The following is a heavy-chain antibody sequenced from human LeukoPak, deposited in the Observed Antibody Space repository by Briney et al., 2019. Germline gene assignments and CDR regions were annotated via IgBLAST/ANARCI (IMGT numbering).Heavy chain of an antibody. Sequence: GSNKYYADSVKGPFTISRDNSKNTLYLQMNSLRAEDTAIYYCAKGIRYCSSTSCLNYFDYWGQGTLVTVSS. CDR2: GSNK. CDR3: AKGIRYCSSTSCLNYFDY. J-gene: IGHJ4*02. V-gene: IGHV3-30-3*02. D-gene: IGHD2-2*01.